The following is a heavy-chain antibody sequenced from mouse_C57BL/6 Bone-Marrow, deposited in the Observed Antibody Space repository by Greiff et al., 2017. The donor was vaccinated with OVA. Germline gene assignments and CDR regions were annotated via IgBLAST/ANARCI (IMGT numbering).Heavy chain of an antibody. V-gene: IGHV1-22*01. CDR1: GYTFTDYN. J-gene: IGHJ3*01. CDR2: INPNNGAT. Sequence: EVQLQQSGPVLVKPGASVKMSCKASGYTFTDYNMHWVKQSHGTSLEWIGYINPNNGATSYNQKFKGKATLTVNTSSSTVYMELRSLTAEESAVYYCARDYYGSRISFAYWGQGTLVTVSA. CDR3: ARDYYGSRISFAY. D-gene: IGHD1-1*01.